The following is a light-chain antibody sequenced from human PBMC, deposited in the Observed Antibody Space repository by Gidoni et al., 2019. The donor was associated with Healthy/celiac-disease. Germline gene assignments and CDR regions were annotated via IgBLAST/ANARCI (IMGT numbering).Light chain of an antibody. Sequence: DIQMTQSPSSLSASVGDRVTITCQASQDISNYLNWNQQKPGKAPKLLIYDASNLETGVPSRFSGSGSGTDFTFTISSLQPEDIATYYCQQYDNLLTFGGXTKVEIK. J-gene: IGKJ4*01. CDR3: QQYDNLLT. V-gene: IGKV1-33*01. CDR2: DAS. CDR1: QDISNY.